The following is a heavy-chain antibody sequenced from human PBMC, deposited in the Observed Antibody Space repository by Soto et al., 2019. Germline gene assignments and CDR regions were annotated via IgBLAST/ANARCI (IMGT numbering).Heavy chain of an antibody. J-gene: IGHJ4*02. D-gene: IGHD3-22*01. CDR1: GGTFSTYA. CDR2: IIPLFGTA. CDR3: ARGVQYDSSGYYYLY. Sequence: QVQLVQSGAEVKKPGSSVKVSCKASGGTFSTYAIDWVRQAPGQGLEWMGGIIPLFGTAKYAQNFQGRITITADESTNTTYMELRRLRSQDTAVYYCARGVQYDSSGYYYLYWGQGTLVTVS. V-gene: IGHV1-69*01.